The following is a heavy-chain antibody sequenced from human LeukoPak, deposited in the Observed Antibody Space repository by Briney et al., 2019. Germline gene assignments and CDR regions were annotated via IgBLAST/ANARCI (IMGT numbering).Heavy chain of an antibody. J-gene: IGHJ4*02. D-gene: IGHD2-2*01. V-gene: IGHV3-23*01. CDR1: GFTFSSYA. CDR2: ISGSGGST. CDR3: AKDHCSSTSCYETPPPHFDY. Sequence: PGGSLRLSCAASGFTFSSYAMSWVRQAPGKGLEWVSAISGSGGSTYYADSVKGRFTISRDSSKNTLYLQMNSLRAEDTAVYYCAKDHCSSTSCYETPPPHFDYWGQGTLVTVSS.